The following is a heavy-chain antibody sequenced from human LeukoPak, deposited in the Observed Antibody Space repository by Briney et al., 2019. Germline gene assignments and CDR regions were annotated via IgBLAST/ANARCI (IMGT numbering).Heavy chain of an antibody. CDR3: ARGPTIRLREDYYMDV. V-gene: IGHV3-64*01. J-gene: IGHJ6*03. CDR2: ISSNGGST. D-gene: IGHD1-26*01. CDR1: GFTFSSYA. Sequence: PGGSLRLSCAASGFTFSSYAMRWVRQAPGKGLEYVSAISSNGGSTYYENSVKGRFTISRDNSKNTLYLQMGSLRAEDMAVYYCARGPTIRLREDYYMDVWGKGTTVTVSS.